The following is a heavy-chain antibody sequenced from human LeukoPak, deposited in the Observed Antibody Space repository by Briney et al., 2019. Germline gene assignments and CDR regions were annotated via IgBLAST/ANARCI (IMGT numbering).Heavy chain of an antibody. D-gene: IGHD3-22*01. V-gene: IGHV4-4*07. CDR1: GGSISSYY. CDR2: IYATGST. Sequence: PSETLSLTCTVSGGSISSYYWSWIRQPAGKGLEWIWRIYATGSTDYNPSLKSRVTMSVDTSKNQFSLNLSSMTAADTAVYYCARSYDTSGYYYNFDYWGQGTLVTVSS. J-gene: IGHJ4*02. CDR3: ARSYDTSGYYYNFDY.